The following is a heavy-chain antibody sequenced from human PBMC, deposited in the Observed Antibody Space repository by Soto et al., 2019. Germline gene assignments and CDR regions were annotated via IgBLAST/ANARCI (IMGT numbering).Heavy chain of an antibody. CDR2: INHSGST. Sequence: QVQLQQWGAGLLKPSETLSLTCAVYGGSFSGYYWSWIRQPPGKGLEWIGEINHSGSTNYNPSLKSRVTISVDTSKNQFSLKLSSVTAADTAVYYCARFEDIVVVPAAMEGYWYIDLWGRGTLVTVSS. D-gene: IGHD2-2*01. V-gene: IGHV4-34*01. J-gene: IGHJ2*01. CDR3: ARFEDIVVVPAAMEGYWYIDL. CDR1: GGSFSGYY.